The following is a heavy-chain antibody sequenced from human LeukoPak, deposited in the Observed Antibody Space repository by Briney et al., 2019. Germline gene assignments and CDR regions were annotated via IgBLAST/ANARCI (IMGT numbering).Heavy chain of an antibody. J-gene: IGHJ4*02. CDR2: IYSGGST. Sequence: GGSLRLSCAASGFTVSSNYMSWVRQAPGKGLEWVSVIYSGGSTYYADSVKGRFTLSRDNSKNTLYLQMNSLRAEDTAVYYCARVRSSGWYAYFDYWGQGTLVTVSS. CDR1: GFTVSSNY. D-gene: IGHD6-19*01. CDR3: ARVRSSGWYAYFDY. V-gene: IGHV3-66*01.